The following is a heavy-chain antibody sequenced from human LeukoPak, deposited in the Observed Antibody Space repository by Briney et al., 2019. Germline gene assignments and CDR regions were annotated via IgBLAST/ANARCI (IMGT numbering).Heavy chain of an antibody. CDR2: ISSSSSYI. CDR3: ARAWYQLLYYDAFDI. V-gene: IGHV3-21*01. Sequence: GGALRLSCAASGVTFSGDSMNWGREGPGEGGGWGSSISSSSSYIYYADSVKGRFTISRDNAKNSLYLQMNSLRAEDTAVYYCARAWYQLLYYDAFDIWGQGTMVTVSS. D-gene: IGHD2-2*02. J-gene: IGHJ3*02. CDR1: GVTFSGDS.